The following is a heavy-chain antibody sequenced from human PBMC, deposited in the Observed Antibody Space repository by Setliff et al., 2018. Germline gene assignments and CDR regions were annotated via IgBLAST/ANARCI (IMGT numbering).Heavy chain of an antibody. J-gene: IGHJ4*02. D-gene: IGHD5-18*01. V-gene: IGHV4-30-2*01. CDR2: IYHTGST. Sequence: SETLSLTCTVSGGSINSLGYSWSWIRQPPGKGLVWIGYIYHTGSTYYNPSLKSRVTISVDKSKNHFSLKLSSVSAADTAMYYCARSYSYGCPDYWGQGTLVTVSS. CDR3: ARSYSYGCPDY. CDR1: GGSINSLGYS.